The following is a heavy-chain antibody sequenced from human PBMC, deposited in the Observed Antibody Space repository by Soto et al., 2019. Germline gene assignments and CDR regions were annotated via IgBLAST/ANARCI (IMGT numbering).Heavy chain of an antibody. CDR2: IDPSDSYT. J-gene: IGHJ4*02. D-gene: IGHD3-10*02. CDR1: GYSFTSYW. CDR3: TRLHPMSPGY. Sequence: GESLKISRKGSGYSFTSYWISRVRQMPGKGLEWMGRIDPSDSYTNYSPSFQGHVTISADKSISTAYLQWSSLKASDTAMYYCTRLHPMSPGYWGQGTLVTVSS. V-gene: IGHV5-10-1*01.